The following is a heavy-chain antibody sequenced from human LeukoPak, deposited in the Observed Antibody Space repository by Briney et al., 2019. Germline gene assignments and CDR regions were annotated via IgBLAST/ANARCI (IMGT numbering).Heavy chain of an antibody. Sequence: SETLSLTCTVSGGSISSYYWSWIRQPPGKGLEWLAFIYTDVSSTYNPSLKSRVTISVDTSKNQFSLKLSSVTAADTAVYYCARDQKYSYGYYYYYGMDVWGQGTTVTVSS. CDR3: ARDQKYSYGYYYYYGMDV. V-gene: IGHV4-59*01. CDR2: IYTDVSS. D-gene: IGHD5-18*01. J-gene: IGHJ6*02. CDR1: GGSISSYY.